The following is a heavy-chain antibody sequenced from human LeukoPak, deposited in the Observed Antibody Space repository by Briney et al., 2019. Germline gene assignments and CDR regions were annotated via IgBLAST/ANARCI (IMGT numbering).Heavy chain of an antibody. D-gene: IGHD2-2*02. CDR2: ISPSGGGA. V-gene: IGHV3-23*01. J-gene: IGHJ4*02. Sequence: GGSLRLSCAASGLRFKNFAMTWVRQAPGKGREWVSTISPSGGGAYYADSVKGRFTISRDNSKDTLSLQMNTLRAEDTAVYYCAKDVRRAEYCSATTCYTSSFDYWGQGTLVTVSS. CDR3: AKDVRRAEYCSATTCYTSSFDY. CDR1: GLRFKNFA.